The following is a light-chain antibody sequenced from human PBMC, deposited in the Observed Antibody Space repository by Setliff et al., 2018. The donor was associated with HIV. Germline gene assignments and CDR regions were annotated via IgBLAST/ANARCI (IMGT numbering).Light chain of an antibody. CDR1: SGNIATNY. Sequence: NFMLTQPHSVSESPGKTVTISCTRSSGNIATNYVQWYQQRPGSSPTTVIYEDDQRPSGVPDRFSASIDTSSNSASLTISGLKTDDEADYYCQSYDNNNVWVFGGGTKVTVL. CDR2: EDD. J-gene: IGLJ3*02. V-gene: IGLV6-57*01. CDR3: QSYDNNNVWV.